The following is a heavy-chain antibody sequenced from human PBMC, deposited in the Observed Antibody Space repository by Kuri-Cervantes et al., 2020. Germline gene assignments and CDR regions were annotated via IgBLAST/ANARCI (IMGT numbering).Heavy chain of an antibody. J-gene: IGHJ4*02. CDR3: ATLDCSGGSCYGRRRYYFDY. D-gene: IGHD2-15*01. CDR2: IIPIFGTA. Sequence: SVKVSCKASGGTFSSYAISWMRQAPGQGLEWMGGIIPIFGTANYAQKFQGRVTITTDESTSTAYMELSSLRSEDTAVYYCATLDCSGGSCYGRRRYYFDYWGQGTLVTVSS. CDR1: GGTFSSYA. V-gene: IGHV1-69*05.